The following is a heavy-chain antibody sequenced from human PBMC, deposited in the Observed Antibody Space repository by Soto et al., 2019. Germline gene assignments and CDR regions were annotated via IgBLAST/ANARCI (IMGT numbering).Heavy chain of an antibody. CDR1: GFSFSISA. Sequence: DVHVVESGGGRVKPGGSLRLSCEVSGFSFSISAINWFRQAPEKGLEWVSSINSGSTSVRYADSVKGRFTISRDNANNPLALHTNSLIVEDTAGHYSGRGGGSLNYWGQGTLVPVSS. D-gene: IGHD2-15*01. V-gene: IGHV3-21*01. CDR3: GRGGGSLNY. J-gene: IGHJ4*02. CDR2: INSGSTSV.